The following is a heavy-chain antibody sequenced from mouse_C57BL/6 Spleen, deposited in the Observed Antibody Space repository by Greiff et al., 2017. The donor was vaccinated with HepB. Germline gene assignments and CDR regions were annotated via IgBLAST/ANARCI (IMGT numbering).Heavy chain of an antibody. J-gene: IGHJ1*03. CDR2: IYPGSGNT. V-gene: IGHV1-76*01. Sequence: VQLQESGAELVRPGASVKLSCKASGYTFTDYYINWVKQRPGQGLEWIARIYPGSGNTYYNEKFKGKATLTAEKSSSTAYMQLSSLTSEDSAVYFCARGYYEGYFDVWGTGTTVTVSS. D-gene: IGHD2-4*01. CDR1: GYTFTDYY. CDR3: ARGYYEGYFDV.